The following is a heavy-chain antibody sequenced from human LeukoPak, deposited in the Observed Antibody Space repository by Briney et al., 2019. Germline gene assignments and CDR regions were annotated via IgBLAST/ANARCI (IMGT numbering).Heavy chain of an antibody. J-gene: IGHJ4*02. D-gene: IGHD3-22*01. CDR3: ASGSSGYPPY. CDR2: IWYDGSNK. Sequence: GRSLRLSCAASGFTFSSYGMHWVRQAPGKGLEWVAVIWYDGSNKYYADSVKGRFTISRDNSKNTLYLQMTSLGAVDTAVYYCASGSSGYPPYWGQGTLVTVSS. CDR1: GFTFSSYG. V-gene: IGHV3-33*01.